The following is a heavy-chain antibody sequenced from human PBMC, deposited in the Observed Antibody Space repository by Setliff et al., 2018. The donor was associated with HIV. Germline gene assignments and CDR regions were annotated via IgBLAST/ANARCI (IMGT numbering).Heavy chain of an antibody. CDR1: GGSITSGSYY. V-gene: IGHV4-61*02. J-gene: IGHJ4*02. CDR3: ARGSYTVRIDY. D-gene: IGHD3-10*01. Sequence: PSETLSLTCTVSGGSITSGSYYWSWIRQPAGKGLERIGRIYSNGRTTHNPSLKSRVTISRDTSENQFSLRLSSVTAADTAVYYCARGSYTVRIDYWGQGTRVTVS. CDR2: IYSNGRT.